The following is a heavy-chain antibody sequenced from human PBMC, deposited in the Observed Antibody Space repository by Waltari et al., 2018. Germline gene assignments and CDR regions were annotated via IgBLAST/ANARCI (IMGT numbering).Heavy chain of an antibody. CDR3: GREQLGGGGGRYGMDV. V-gene: IGHV4-59*01. CDR1: GGSISSYY. CDR2: IYYSGST. J-gene: IGHJ6*02. Sequence: QVQLQESGPGLVKPSETLSLTCTVSGGSISSYYWSWIRQPPGKGLEWIGYIYYSGSTNYHPSLKSRVTISVYTSKNQFSLKLSAVTAADTAVYYWGREQLGGGGGRYGMDVWGQGTTVTVSS. D-gene: IGHD6-6*01.